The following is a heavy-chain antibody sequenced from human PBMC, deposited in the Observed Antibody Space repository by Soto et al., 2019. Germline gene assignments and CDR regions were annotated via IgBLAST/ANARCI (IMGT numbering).Heavy chain of an antibody. CDR3: VRERGLSSFYGMDV. CDR2: ITSSSSHI. Sequence: EVQLVESGGGLVKPGVSLILSCAASGFPLTSYTMNWVRQASGKGLEWVSSITSSSSHIYYADSVKGRFTISRDNAGNSLYLQMNSLRAEDSAVYYCVRERGLSSFYGMDVWGQGTTVTVSS. J-gene: IGHJ6*02. D-gene: IGHD3-10*01. V-gene: IGHV3-21*02. CDR1: GFPLTSYT.